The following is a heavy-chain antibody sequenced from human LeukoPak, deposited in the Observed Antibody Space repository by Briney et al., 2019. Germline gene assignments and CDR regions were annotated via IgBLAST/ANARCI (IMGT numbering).Heavy chain of an antibody. V-gene: IGHV4-34*01. D-gene: IGHD1-14*01. CDR2: INHSGST. J-gene: IGHJ4*02. CDR1: GGSFSGYY. CDR3: ARINPDADVDY. Sequence: SETLSLPRAVYGGSFSGYYWSWIRQPPGKGLEWIGEINHSGSTNYNPSLKSRVTISLDTSKNQFSLKLSSVTAADTAVYYCARINPDADVDYWGQGTLVTVSS.